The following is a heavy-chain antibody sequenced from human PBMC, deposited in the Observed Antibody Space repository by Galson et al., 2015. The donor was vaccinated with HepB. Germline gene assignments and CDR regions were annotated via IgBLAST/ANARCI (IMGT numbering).Heavy chain of an antibody. CDR1: GFTFSQYG. CDR3: ARKELTYYYDSSGSNDALDI. V-gene: IGHV3-33*01. D-gene: IGHD3-22*01. Sequence: SLRLSCAASGFTFSQYGIHWVRQAPGKGLEWVALIWYDGNNKYYADSVKGRFTISRDNSKNTLYLEMNSLRAEDTAVCYCARKELTYYYDSSGSNDALDIWGQGTMVTVSS. J-gene: IGHJ3*02. CDR2: IWYDGNNK.